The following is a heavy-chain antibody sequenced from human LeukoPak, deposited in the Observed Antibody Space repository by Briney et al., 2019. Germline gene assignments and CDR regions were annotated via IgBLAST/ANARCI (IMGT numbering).Heavy chain of an antibody. CDR3: ARDFWSGHYYFDY. V-gene: IGHV1-2*02. CDR2: INPNSGGT. CDR1: GYTFTGYY. J-gene: IGHJ4*02. D-gene: IGHD3-3*01. Sequence: ASVKVPCKASGYTFTGYYMHWVRQAPGQGLEWMGWINPNSGGTNYAQKFQGRVTMTRDTSISTAYMELSRLRSDDTAVYYCARDFWSGHYYFDYWGQGTLVTVPS.